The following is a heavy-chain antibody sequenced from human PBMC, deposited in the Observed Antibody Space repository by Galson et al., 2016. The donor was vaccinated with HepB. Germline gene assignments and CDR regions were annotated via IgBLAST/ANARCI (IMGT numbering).Heavy chain of an antibody. Sequence: SLRLSCAASGFTFRSYGMHWVRQAPGKGLEWVTLTSYDGSNNDYADSVKGRFTITRDNSKNTLDLQMDSLRTEDTAVYYRAKDGPKWGSRGDWYMDVWGNGTTVTVSS. J-gene: IGHJ6*03. CDR3: AKDGPKWGSRGDWYMDV. CDR1: GFTFRSYG. D-gene: IGHD3/OR15-3a*01. CDR2: TSYDGSNN. V-gene: IGHV3-30*18.